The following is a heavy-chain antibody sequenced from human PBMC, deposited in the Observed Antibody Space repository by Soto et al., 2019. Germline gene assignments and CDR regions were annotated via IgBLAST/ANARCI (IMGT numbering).Heavy chain of an antibody. CDR1: GGSVSSDDYY. D-gene: IGHD3-16*01. CDR2: IYYSGST. V-gene: IGHV4-30-4*01. J-gene: IGHJ6*02. CDR3: ARVEYYHYCMDV. Sequence: PSETLSLTCTVSGGSVSSDDYYWSWVRQPPGKGLEWIGYIYYSGSTYYNPSLKSRVIISLDTSKNQFSLRVRSVTAADAATYYCARVEYYHYCMDVWGQGTTVTVSS.